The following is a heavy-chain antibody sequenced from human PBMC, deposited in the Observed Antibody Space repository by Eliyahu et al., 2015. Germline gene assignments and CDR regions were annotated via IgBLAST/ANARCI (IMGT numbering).Heavy chain of an antibody. J-gene: IGHJ4*02. CDR3: VLGHGGTYRDY. CDR2: IRNKTMGYTT. CDR1: GVPSSDHY. V-gene: IGHV3-72*01. Sequence: EVQVVESGGDLVQPGGSLRLSCTVSGVPSSDHYMEWVRQAPGKGLEWVGRIRNKTMGYTTQFAASVRGRFTISRDDSKSSLYLQMNTLKIEDTAVYYCVLGHGGTYRDYWGQGSLVTVSS. D-gene: IGHD1-26*01.